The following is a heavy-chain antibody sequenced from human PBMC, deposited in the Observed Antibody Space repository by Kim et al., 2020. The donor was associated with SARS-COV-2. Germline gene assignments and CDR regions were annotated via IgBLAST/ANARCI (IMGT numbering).Heavy chain of an antibody. CDR2: ISGSGGST. Sequence: GGSLRLSCAASGFTFSSYAMSWVRQAPGKGLEWVSAISGSGGSTYYADSVKGRFNISRDNSKNTLYLQMNSLRAEDTAVYYCAKAPSGSYYSSLDYCGQGTLVTVSS. CDR1: GFTFSSYA. CDR3: AKAPSGSYYSSLDY. V-gene: IGHV3-23*01. D-gene: IGHD3-10*01. J-gene: IGHJ4*02.